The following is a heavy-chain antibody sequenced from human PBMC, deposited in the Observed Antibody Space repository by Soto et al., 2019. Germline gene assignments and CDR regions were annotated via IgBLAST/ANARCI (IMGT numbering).Heavy chain of an antibody. CDR1: GFTFSDYT. J-gene: IGHJ5*02. CDR3: AKDHYHPGNALNWAVNWFAA. CDR2: ISYDGNNK. D-gene: IGHD3-10*01. V-gene: IGHV3-30-3*01. Sequence: GGSLRLSCTASGFTFSDYTIHWVRQAPGKGLEWVAVISYDGNNKKYADSVEGRFTISRDNSKNTLYLQLNSLRDEDTAVYYCAKDHYHPGNALNWAVNWFAAGGQGTLVTVSS.